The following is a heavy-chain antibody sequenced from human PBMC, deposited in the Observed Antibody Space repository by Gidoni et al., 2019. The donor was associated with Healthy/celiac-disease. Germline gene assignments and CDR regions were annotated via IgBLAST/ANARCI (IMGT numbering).Heavy chain of an antibody. D-gene: IGHD6-13*01. J-gene: IGHJ6*02. CDR3: ARVSLGIAAAGGWGMDV. Sequence: QVQLVQSGAEVKKPGASVKVSCKASGYTFTSSAMHWVRQAPGQRLEWMGWINAGNGNTKYSQKCQGRVTITRDTSASTAYMELSSLRSEDTAVYYCARVSLGIAAAGGWGMDVWGQGTTVTVSS. CDR1: GYTFTSSA. CDR2: INAGNGNT. V-gene: IGHV1-3*01.